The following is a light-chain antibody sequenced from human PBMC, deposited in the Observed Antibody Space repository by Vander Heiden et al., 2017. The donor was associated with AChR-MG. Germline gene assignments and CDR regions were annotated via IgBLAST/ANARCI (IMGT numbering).Light chain of an antibody. CDR1: QNVLSSSNNKNY. Sequence: DIVMTQSPDSLAVSLGERATINCKSSQNVLSSSNNKNYLAWYQQKPVQPPKLLIYWASTRESGVPDRFSGSGSGTDFTLTISSLQAEDVAVYYCQQYYSTPRAFGQGTKVEIK. J-gene: IGKJ1*01. V-gene: IGKV4-1*01. CDR2: WAS. CDR3: QQYYSTPRA.